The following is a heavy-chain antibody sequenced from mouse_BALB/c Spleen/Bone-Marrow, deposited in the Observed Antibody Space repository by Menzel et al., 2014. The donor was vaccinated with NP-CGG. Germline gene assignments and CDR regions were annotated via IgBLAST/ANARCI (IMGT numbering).Heavy chain of an antibody. V-gene: IGHV1-82*01. D-gene: IGHD1-1*01. J-gene: IGHJ3*01. CDR1: GYAFSSSW. CDR3: ARSGSSWFAY. CDR2: IYPGDGDT. Sequence: LVESGASVKISCKASGYAFSSSWMNWVKQRPGQGLEWIGRIYPGDGDTNYNGKFKGKATLTADKSSSTAYMQLSSLTSVDSAVYFCARSGSSWFAYWGQGTLVTVSA.